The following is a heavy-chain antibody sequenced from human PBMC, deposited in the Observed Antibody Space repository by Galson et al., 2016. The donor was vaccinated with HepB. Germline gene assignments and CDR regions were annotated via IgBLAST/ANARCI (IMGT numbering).Heavy chain of an antibody. V-gene: IGHV3-21*01. Sequence: SLRLSCAASGFTFSSYPMSWVRQAPGKGLEWVSSISSSSSYIYYADSVKGRFTISRDNAKNSLYLQMNSLRAEDTAVYYFARDFGDYFNPWYYYFGMDVWGQGATVTVSS. CDR3: ARDFGDYFNPWYYYFGMDV. J-gene: IGHJ6*02. D-gene: IGHD4-17*01. CDR1: GFTFSSYP. CDR2: ISSSSSYI.